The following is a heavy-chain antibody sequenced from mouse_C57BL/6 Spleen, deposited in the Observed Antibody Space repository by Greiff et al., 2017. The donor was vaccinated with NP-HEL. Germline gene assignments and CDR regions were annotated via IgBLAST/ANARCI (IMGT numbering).Heavy chain of an antibody. CDR2: INPYNGGT. Sequence: VHVKQSGPVLVKPGASVKMSCKASGYTFTDYYMNWVKQSHGKSLEWIGVINPYNGGTSYNQKFKGKATLTVDKSSSTAYMELNSLTSEDSAVYYCARGGDGYYLFDYWGQGTTLTVSS. CDR1: GYTFTDYY. D-gene: IGHD2-3*01. J-gene: IGHJ2*01. V-gene: IGHV1-19*01. CDR3: ARGGDGYYLFDY.